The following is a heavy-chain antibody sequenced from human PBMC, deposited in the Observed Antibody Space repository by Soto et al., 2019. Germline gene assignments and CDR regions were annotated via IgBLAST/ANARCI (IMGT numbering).Heavy chain of an antibody. CDR2: IYYSGST. Sequence: SETLSLTCTGSGGYLSSGGYYWSWIRQHPGKGLEWIGYIYYSGSTYYNPSLKSRVTISVDTSKNQFSLKLSSVTAADTAVYYCARGKKVWTSDAFDIWGQGTMVTVSS. CDR3: ARGKKVWTSDAFDI. D-gene: IGHD3-16*01. V-gene: IGHV4-31*03. J-gene: IGHJ3*02. CDR1: GGYLSSGGYY.